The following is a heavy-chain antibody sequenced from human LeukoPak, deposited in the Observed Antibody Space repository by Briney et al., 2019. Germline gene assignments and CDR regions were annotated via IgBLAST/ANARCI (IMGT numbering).Heavy chain of an antibody. D-gene: IGHD3-10*01. Sequence: SETLSHTCTVSGGSIGIYYWNWIRQPAGKGLEWIGRIFTSGIANYNPSLKSRVTMSVDTSKNQFSLNLSSVTAADTAVYYCAREISGTYYNPLGYMDVWGKGTTVTVSS. CDR1: GGSIGIYY. V-gene: IGHV4-4*07. CDR3: AREISGTYYNPLGYMDV. J-gene: IGHJ6*03. CDR2: IFTSGIA.